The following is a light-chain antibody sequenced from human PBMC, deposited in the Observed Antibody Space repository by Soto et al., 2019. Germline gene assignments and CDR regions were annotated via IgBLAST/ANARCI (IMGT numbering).Light chain of an antibody. Sequence: LRHPATECRSRGQPITNSCTGTSSDVGGYNYVSWYQQHPGKAPKLMIYDVSNRPSGVSNRFSGSKSGNTASLTISGLQAEDEADYYCSSYTSSSTPYVFGTGTKVTVL. CDR3: SSYTSSSTPYV. CDR2: DVS. CDR1: SSDVGGYNY. J-gene: IGLJ1*01. V-gene: IGLV2-14*01.